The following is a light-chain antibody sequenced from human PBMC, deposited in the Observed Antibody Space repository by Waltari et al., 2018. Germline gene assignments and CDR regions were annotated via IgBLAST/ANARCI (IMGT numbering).Light chain of an antibody. J-gene: IGLJ2*01. Sequence: QSALTQPASVSGSPGQSITTSCPGTSRDVGGYYHVSRYQQQPGKAPKRLILEVTNRPSGISNRFSGSKSGNTASLTISGLQAEDEGEYYCSSFTTIGTLVVFGGGTKVTVL. V-gene: IGLV2-14*01. CDR2: EVT. CDR1: SRDVGGYYH. CDR3: SSFTTIGTLVV.